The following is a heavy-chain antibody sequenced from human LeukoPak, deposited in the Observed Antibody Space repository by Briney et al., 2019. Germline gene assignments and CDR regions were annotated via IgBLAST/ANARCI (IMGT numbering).Heavy chain of an antibody. D-gene: IGHD1-1*01. CDR1: GFTFSNYW. V-gene: IGHV3-74*01. J-gene: IGHJ2*01. CDR2: INSDGSST. Sequence: GGSLRLSCAVSGFTFSNYWMYWVRQAPGKRLVWGARINSDGSSTTYADSVEGRFTISRDNTKSMLHLQMHSLRVDDSAVYFCTRTTTTADWYFDLWGRGTLVTVSS. CDR3: TRTTTTADWYFDL.